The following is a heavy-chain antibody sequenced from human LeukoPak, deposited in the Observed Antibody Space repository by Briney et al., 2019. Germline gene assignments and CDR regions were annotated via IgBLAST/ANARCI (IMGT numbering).Heavy chain of an antibody. V-gene: IGHV4-39*01. CDR1: GGSISSSSYY. D-gene: IGHD4-17*01. CDR3: ATYGDYLFDY. CDR2: IYYSGST. Sequence: SETLSLTCTVSGGSISSSSYYWGWIRQPPGKGLEWIGSIYYSGSTYYNPSLKSRVTISVDTSKNQFSLKLSSVTAADTAVHYCATYGDYLFDYWGQGTLVTVSS. J-gene: IGHJ4*02.